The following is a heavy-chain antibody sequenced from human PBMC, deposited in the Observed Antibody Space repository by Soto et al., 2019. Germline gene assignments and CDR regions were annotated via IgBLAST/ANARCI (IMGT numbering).Heavy chain of an antibody. CDR2: ITNTGITT. CDR3: AKGFEYGDTKHIDH. CDR1: GFGFSTHA. Sequence: GGSLRLSCAASGFGFSTHALSWVRQAPGKGLEWLSSITNTGITTHYADSVKGRFTISRENSRNTLHLQMNNLRVDDTALYYCAKGFEYGDTKHIDHWGQGPLGTSPQ. V-gene: IGHV3-23*01. D-gene: IGHD4-17*01. J-gene: IGHJ4*02.